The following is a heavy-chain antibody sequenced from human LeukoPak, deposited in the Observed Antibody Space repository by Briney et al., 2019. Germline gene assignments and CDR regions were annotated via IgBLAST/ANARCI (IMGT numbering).Heavy chain of an antibody. CDR1: GFTFSSYS. J-gene: IGHJ4*02. CDR3: ARAPSGGSCYADY. D-gene: IGHD2-15*01. CDR2: ISSSSSTI. Sequence: GGSLRLSCAASGFTFSSYSMTWVRQAPGKGLEWVSYISSSSSTIYYADSVKGRFTISRDNAKNSLYLQMNSLRAEDTAVYYCARAPSGGSCYADYWGQGTLVTVSS. V-gene: IGHV3-48*01.